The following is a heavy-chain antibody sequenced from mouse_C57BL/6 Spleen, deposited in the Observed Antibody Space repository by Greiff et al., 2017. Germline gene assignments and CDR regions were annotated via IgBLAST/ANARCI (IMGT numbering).Heavy chain of an antibody. V-gene: IGHV1-50*01. CDR1: GYTFTSYW. D-gene: IGHD1-1*01. Sequence: QVQLQQPGAELVKPGASVKLSCKASGYTFTSYWMQWVKQRPGQGLEWIGEIDPSDSYTNYNQKFKGKATLTVDTSSSTAYMQLSSLTSEDSAVYYCAASTTVVEGWYFGVWGTGATVTVSS. CDR3: AASTTVVEGWYFGV. J-gene: IGHJ1*03. CDR2: IDPSDSYT.